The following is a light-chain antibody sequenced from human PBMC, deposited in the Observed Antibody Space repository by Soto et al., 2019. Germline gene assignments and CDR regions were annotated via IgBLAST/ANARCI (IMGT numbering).Light chain of an antibody. CDR2: DAS. CDR1: HSISTS. Sequence: DIQLTQSPSSLSASVGDRVTITCRASHSISTSLNWYQQKPGKAPNLLIYDASTLESGVPSRFSGSGSGTEFTLTISSLQPDDFATYYCQQYNNYSPWTFGQGTKVDIK. V-gene: IGKV1-5*01. CDR3: QQYNNYSPWT. J-gene: IGKJ1*01.